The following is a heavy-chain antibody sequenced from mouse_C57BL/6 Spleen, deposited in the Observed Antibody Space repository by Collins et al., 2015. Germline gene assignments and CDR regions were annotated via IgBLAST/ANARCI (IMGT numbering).Heavy chain of an antibody. CDR1: GYTFTNYG. CDR2: INTYTGEP. Sequence: QIQLVQSGPELKKPGETVKISCKASGYTFTNYGMNWVKQAPGKGLKWMGWINTYTGEPTYADDFKGRFAFSLETSASTAYLQINNLKNEDMATYFCARDYGSSYGYFDVWGAGTTVTVSS. V-gene: IGHV9-1*02. D-gene: IGHD1-1*01. CDR3: ARDYGSSYGYFDV. J-gene: IGHJ1*01.